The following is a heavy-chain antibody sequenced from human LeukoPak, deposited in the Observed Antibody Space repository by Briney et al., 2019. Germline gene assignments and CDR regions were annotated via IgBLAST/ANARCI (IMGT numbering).Heavy chain of an antibody. J-gene: IGHJ4*02. CDR2: INHSGST. CDR1: GGSFSGNF. D-gene: IGHD3-10*01. V-gene: IGHV4-34*01. CDR3: ASDGGRRVSH. Sequence: SETLSLTCAVYGGSFSGNFWTWIRQPPGKGLEWVGEINHSGSTNYNPSLKSRVTLSLGTSTNQLSLKMSSVTAADTAVNYCASDGGRRVSHWGQGTLVTVSS.